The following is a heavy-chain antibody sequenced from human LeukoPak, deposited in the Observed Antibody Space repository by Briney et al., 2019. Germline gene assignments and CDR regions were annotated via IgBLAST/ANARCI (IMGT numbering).Heavy chain of an antibody. J-gene: IGHJ4*02. CDR1: GFTFSSYA. D-gene: IGHD1-26*01. CDR3: ARDHLLGSTSVFDS. V-gene: IGHV3-30-3*01. CDR2: ISYDGSNK. Sequence: GGALRLSCAASGFTFSSYAMHWVRQAPGKGLAWVAVISYDGSNKYYADSVKGRFTISRDNYKNSLYLQMNSLRAEDTAVYYCARDHLLGSTSVFDSWGQGPLVTVSP.